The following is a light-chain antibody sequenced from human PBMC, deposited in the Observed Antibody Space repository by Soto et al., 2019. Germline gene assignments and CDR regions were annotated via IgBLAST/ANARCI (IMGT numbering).Light chain of an antibody. V-gene: IGKV1-33*01. Sequence: DIQLTQSPSSLSASVGDRVTITCQASQDISIYLNWYQQKPGKAPKLLIYDASRLATGVTSRFSGSGSGTDFTFTINSLQPEDIAIYYCQQNDNLPLFGGGTKVDIK. J-gene: IGKJ4*01. CDR2: DAS. CDR3: QQNDNLPL. CDR1: QDISIY.